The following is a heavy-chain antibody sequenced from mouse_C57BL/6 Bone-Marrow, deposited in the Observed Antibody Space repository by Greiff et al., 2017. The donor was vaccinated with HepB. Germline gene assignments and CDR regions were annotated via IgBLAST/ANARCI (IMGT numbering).Heavy chain of an antibody. Sequence: QVQLQQSGPELVKPGASVKISCKASGYAFSSSWMNWVKQRPGQGLEWIGRIYPGDGDTNYNGKFKGKATLTADKSSSTASMQLSSLTSEDSAVYFSARGYPSITTVVSDDWGQGTTLTVSS. CDR1: GYAFSSSW. D-gene: IGHD1-1*01. CDR3: ARGYPSITTVVSDD. V-gene: IGHV1-82*01. CDR2: IYPGDGDT. J-gene: IGHJ2*01.